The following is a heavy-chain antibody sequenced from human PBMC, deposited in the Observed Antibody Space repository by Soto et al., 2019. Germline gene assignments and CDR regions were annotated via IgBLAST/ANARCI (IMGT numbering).Heavy chain of an antibody. CDR3: AKDLSFGDYGWYFDL. CDR2: ISYDARNK. J-gene: IGHJ2*01. CDR1: GFTFSSHG. D-gene: IGHD4-17*01. V-gene: IGHV3-30*18. Sequence: PGGSLRLSCAASGFTFSSHGMHWVRQAPGKGLEWVAVISYDARNKYYADSVKGRFTISRDNSKKTLYVQMNSLRAEDTAVYYCAKDLSFGDYGWYFDLWGRGTLVTVSS.